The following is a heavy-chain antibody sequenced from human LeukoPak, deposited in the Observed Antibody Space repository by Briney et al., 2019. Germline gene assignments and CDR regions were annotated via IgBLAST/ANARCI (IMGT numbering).Heavy chain of an antibody. Sequence: GGSLRLSCAASGFTFSRYAMSWVRQAPGKGLEWVSATSSSGGSTYYADSVKGRFTISRDNSKNTLYLQMNRLRAECTAVYYDAKLWDPYYVCAGYDYWGQGTLVTVSS. CDR3: AKLWDPYYVCAGYDY. J-gene: IGHJ4*02. V-gene: IGHV3-23*01. CDR1: GFTFSRYA. CDR2: TSSSGGST. D-gene: IGHD3-10*02.